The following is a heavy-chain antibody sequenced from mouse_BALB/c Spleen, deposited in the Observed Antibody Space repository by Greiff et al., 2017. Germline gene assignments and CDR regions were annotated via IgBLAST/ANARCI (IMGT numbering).Heavy chain of an antibody. CDR3: ASTAWFAY. D-gene: IGHD2-1*01. CDR2: IWSGGST. J-gene: IGHJ3*01. Sequence: VQLQESGPGLVQPSQSLSITCTVSGFSLTSYGVHWVRQSPGKGLEWLGGIWSGGSTDYNAAFISRLSISKDNSKSQVFFKMNILQADDTAIYYCASTAWFAYWGQGTLVTVSA. V-gene: IGHV2-4-1*01. CDR1: GFSLTSYG.